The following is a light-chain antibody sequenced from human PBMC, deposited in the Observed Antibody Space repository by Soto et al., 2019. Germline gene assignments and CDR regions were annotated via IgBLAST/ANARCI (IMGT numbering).Light chain of an antibody. CDR2: DAS. CDR1: QSVHGD. CDR3: QQYTSWPPLT. J-gene: IGKJ4*01. Sequence: EIVMTQSPATLSVSPGEGATLSCRASQSVHGDLAWYQQKPGQAPRLLIYDASTRAAGIPPRFSGSGSGTEFTLTITSLQSEDSAVDYCQQYTSWPPLTFGGGTKVEI. V-gene: IGKV3-15*01.